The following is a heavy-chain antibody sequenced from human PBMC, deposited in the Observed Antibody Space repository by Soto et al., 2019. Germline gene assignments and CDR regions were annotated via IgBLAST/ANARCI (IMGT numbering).Heavy chain of an antibody. CDR1: GFTFSSYS. CDR3: ARSPYNWYVPPFDI. V-gene: IGHV3-21*01. Sequence: GGSLRLSCAASGFTFSSYSMNWVRQAPGKGLEWVSSISSSSSYIYYADSVKGRFTISRDNAKNSLYLQMNSLRAEDTAVYYCARSPYNWYVPPFDIWGQGTMVTVSS. J-gene: IGHJ3*02. CDR2: ISSSSSYI. D-gene: IGHD1-20*01.